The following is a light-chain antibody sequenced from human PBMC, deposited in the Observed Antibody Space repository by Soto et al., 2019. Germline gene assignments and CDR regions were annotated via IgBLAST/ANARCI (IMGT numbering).Light chain of an antibody. J-gene: IGKJ4*01. CDR1: QSVGTT. CDR3: QQYNTYSPHT. V-gene: IGKV3-15*01. CDR2: SAS. Sequence: EIVMTQSPVTLSVSPGERVTLSCRASQSVGTTVAWYQQKSGRAPRLLIYSASTRATGVPARFSGSASGTDFTLSISSLQPDDFATYYCQQYNTYSPHTFGGGTRWISN.